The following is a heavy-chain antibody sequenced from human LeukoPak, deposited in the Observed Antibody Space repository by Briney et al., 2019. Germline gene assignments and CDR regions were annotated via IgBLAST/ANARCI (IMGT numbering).Heavy chain of an antibody. J-gene: IGHJ4*02. Sequence: SETLSLTCTVSGGSNSSSSYYWGWIRQPPGKGLEWIGSIYYSGSTYYNPSLKSRVTISVDTSKNQFSLKLSSVTAADTAVYFCARRVTGDLRRFDYWGQGTLVTVSS. CDR2: IYYSGST. V-gene: IGHV4-39*01. CDR1: GGSNSSSSYY. CDR3: ARRVTGDLRRFDY. D-gene: IGHD7-27*01.